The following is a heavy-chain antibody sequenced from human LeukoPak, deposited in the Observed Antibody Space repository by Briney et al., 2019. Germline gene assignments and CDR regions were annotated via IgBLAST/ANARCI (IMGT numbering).Heavy chain of an antibody. V-gene: IGHV3-30*04. D-gene: IGHD2/OR15-2a*01. CDR3: AKEVDYLNRYYYYMDV. CDR1: GFTFSSYA. J-gene: IGHJ6*03. Sequence: GGSLRLSCAASGFTFSSYAMHWVRQAPGKGLEWVGVISYDGSNKYYADSVKGRFTISRDNSKNTLYLQMNSLRAEDTAVYYCAKEVDYLNRYYYYMDVWGKGTTVTVSS. CDR2: ISYDGSNK.